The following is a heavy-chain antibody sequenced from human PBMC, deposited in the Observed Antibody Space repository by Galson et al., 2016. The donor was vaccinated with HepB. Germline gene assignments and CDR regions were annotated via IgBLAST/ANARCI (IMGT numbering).Heavy chain of an antibody. J-gene: IGHJ5*02. CDR1: GFPFSRYG. D-gene: IGHD5-12*01. CDR2: ISSSSAFI. CDR3: AGDRGYSGYGAYNWFDP. Sequence: SLRLSCAASGFPFSRYGMNWVRQAPGKGLEWVSSISSSSAFIYYADSLKGRFTISRDNAKDSLYLQINSLRGEDTAVYYCAGDRGYSGYGAYNWFDPWGQGTLVTVSS. V-gene: IGHV3-21*01.